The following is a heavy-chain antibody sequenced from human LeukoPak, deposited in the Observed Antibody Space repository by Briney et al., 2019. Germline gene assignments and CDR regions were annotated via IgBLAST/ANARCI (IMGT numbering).Heavy chain of an antibody. CDR2: ISSSSSTI. J-gene: IGHJ3*02. Sequence: GGSLRLSCAVSGFTFSIYSMNWVRQAPGKGLEWVSYISSSSSTIYYADSVKGRFTISRDDSTDTLYLQMNSLGAEDTAVYYCAKEGALGFCSSTTCSFGAFDIWGQGTKVTVSS. CDR1: GFTFSIYS. V-gene: IGHV3-48*01. CDR3: AKEGALGFCSSTTCSFGAFDI. D-gene: IGHD2-2*01.